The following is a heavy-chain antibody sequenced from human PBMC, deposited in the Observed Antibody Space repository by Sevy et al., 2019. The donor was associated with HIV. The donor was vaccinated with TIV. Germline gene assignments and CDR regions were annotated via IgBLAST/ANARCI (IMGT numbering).Heavy chain of an antibody. Sequence: GGSLRLSCAASGFTFSSYWMSWVRQAPGKGLEWAANIKQDGSEKYYVDSVKGRFTISRDNAKNSLYLQMNSLRAEDTAVYYCARVTTLGTSPGGYDYYYYYMDVWGKGTTVTVSS. CDR3: ARVTTLGTSPGGYDYYYYYMDV. V-gene: IGHV3-7*03. CDR1: GFTFSSYW. D-gene: IGHD2-2*01. CDR2: IKQDGSEK. J-gene: IGHJ6*03.